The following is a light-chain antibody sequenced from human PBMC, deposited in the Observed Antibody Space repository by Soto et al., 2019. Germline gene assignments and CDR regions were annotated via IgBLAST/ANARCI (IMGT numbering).Light chain of an antibody. CDR1: SSNIGNNY. Sequence: QSVLTQPPSVSAAPGQNVTISRSGTSSNIGNNYVSWYQHLPGTAPRILIYDNYKRPSGIPDRFSGFKSGTSATLGITGLQTGDEADYYCGTWDTSLRVFYVFGSGTKLTVL. CDR2: DNY. CDR3: GTWDTSLRVFYV. J-gene: IGLJ1*01. V-gene: IGLV1-51*01.